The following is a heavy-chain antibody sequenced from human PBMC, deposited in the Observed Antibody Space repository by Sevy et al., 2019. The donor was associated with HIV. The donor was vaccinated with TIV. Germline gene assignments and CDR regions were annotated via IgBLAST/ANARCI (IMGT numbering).Heavy chain of an antibody. CDR2: IDGDGSAT. D-gene: IGHD1-1*01. V-gene: IGHV3-74*01. CDR3: ARIATGHTFGLPDF. Sequence: GGSLRLSYAASGFTFNRYWMHWVRQAPGKGPVWLARIDGDGSATTYTDSVKGRFTISRDNAQDTLYLQMNSLRTEDTAIYYCARIATGHTFGLPDFWGQGTLVTVSS. J-gene: IGHJ4*02. CDR1: GFTFNRYW.